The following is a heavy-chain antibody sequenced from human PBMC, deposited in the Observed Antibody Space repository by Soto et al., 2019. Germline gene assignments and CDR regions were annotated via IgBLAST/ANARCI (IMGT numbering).Heavy chain of an antibody. CDR2: IDGSGDGR. CDR1: GFTFSSYA. V-gene: IGHV3-23*01. D-gene: IGHD1-1*01. CDR3: AKEGLERLFNFDY. Sequence: EVQVLESGGGLVQPGGSLRLSCEAPGFTFSSYAMIWVRQAPGKGLEWVSGIDGSGDGRYYADSVKGRFTISRDNSKNTLYLQMNSLRAEDTAVYYCAKEGLERLFNFDYWGQGTLVTVSS. J-gene: IGHJ4*02.